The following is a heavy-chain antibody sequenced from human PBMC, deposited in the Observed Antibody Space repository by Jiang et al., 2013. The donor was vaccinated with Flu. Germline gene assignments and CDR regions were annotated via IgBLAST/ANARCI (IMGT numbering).Heavy chain of an antibody. CDR3: VRAGIAVAGLDY. Sequence: YYRSKWYNDYAVSVKSRITFNPDTSKNQFSLQLNSVTPEDTAVYYCVRAGIAVAGLDYWGQGTLVTVSS. V-gene: IGHV6-1*01. J-gene: IGHJ4*02. D-gene: IGHD6-19*01. CDR2: YYRSKWYN.